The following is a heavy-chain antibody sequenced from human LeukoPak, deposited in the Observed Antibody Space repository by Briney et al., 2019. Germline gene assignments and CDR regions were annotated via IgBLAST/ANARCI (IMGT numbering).Heavy chain of an antibody. CDR1: GFTFSSYG. CDR3: ARELIVVVPGARGGYYYHGMDV. V-gene: IGHV3-33*01. J-gene: IGHJ6*04. D-gene: IGHD2-2*01. CDR2: IWYDGSNK. Sequence: GGSLRLSCAASGFTFSSYGMHWVRQAPGKGLERVAVIWYDGSNKYYGDSVKGRFTISRDNSKNTLYLQMNSLRAEDTAVYYCARELIVVVPGARGGYYYHGMDVWGKGTTVTVSS.